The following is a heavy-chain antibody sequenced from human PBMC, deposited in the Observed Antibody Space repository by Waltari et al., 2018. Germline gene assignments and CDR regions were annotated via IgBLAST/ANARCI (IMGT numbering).Heavy chain of an antibody. CDR2: ISYSGTT. V-gene: IGHV4-59*08. Sequence: QVQLQASGPGLVKPSETLSLTCAVHADSMRNYYWTWIRQPPGKRLEWIGYISYSGTTNYNPSLKSRVTISLDTSKSQFSLRLSSVTAEDTAVYYCARLDMIGKTTFDIWGQGTMVTVSS. D-gene: IGHD3-22*01. CDR1: ADSMRNYY. J-gene: IGHJ3*02. CDR3: ARLDMIGKTTFDI.